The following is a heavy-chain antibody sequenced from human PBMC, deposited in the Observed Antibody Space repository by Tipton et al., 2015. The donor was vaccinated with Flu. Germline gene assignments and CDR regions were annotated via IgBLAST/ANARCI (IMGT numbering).Heavy chain of an antibody. D-gene: IGHD3-3*01. CDR2: IYTSGST. J-gene: IGHJ4*02. CDR3: ARSKYPPQGGVVDDY. V-gene: IGHV4-61*02. CDR1: GGSISSGSYY. Sequence: TLSLTCTVSGGSISSGSYYWSWIRRPVGKGLEWIGRIYTSGSTNYNPSLKSRVTISVDTSKNQFSLKLSSVTAADTAVYYCARSKYPPQGGVVDDYWGQGTLVTVSS.